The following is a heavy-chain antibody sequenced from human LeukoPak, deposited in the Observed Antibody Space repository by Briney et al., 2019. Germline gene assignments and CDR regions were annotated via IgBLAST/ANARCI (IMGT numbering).Heavy chain of an antibody. CDR3: AGRNIVVAHGGFDP. CDR2: ICTSGST. CDR1: GGSISSYY. V-gene: IGHV4-4*07. D-gene: IGHD2-2*01. Sequence: SETLSLTCTVSGGSISSYYWSWIRQPAGKGLEWIGRICTSGSTNYNPSLKSRVTMSVDTSKNQFSLKLSSVTAADTAVYYCAGRNIVVAHGGFDPWGQGTLVTVSS. J-gene: IGHJ5*02.